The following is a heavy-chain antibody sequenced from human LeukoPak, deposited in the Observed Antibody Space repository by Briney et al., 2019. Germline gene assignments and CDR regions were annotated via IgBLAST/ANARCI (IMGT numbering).Heavy chain of an antibody. CDR1: GGSISSYY. Sequence: SETLSLTCTVSGGSISSYYWSWIRQPPGKGLEWIGEINHSGSTNYNPSLKSRVTISVDTSKNQFSLKLSSVTAADTAVYYCARGRSRHDFWSGYLVGYFDYWDKGTLVTVSS. CDR3: ARGRSRHDFWSGYLVGYFDY. CDR2: INHSGST. V-gene: IGHV4-34*01. J-gene: IGHJ4*02. D-gene: IGHD3-3*01.